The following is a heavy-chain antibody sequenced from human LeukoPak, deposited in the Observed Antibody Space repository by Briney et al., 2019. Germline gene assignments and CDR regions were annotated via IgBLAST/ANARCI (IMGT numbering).Heavy chain of an antibody. CDR1: GFTVSSNY. Sequence: GGSLRLSCAASGFTVSSNYMSWVRQAPGKGLEWVSVIYSAGSTHYADSVKGRFTISRDNSKNTLYLQMNSLRAEDTAMYYCARTYYYDSSGANDAFDIWGQGTMVTVSS. D-gene: IGHD3-22*01. V-gene: IGHV3-53*01. CDR2: IYSAGST. J-gene: IGHJ3*02. CDR3: ARTYYYDSSGANDAFDI.